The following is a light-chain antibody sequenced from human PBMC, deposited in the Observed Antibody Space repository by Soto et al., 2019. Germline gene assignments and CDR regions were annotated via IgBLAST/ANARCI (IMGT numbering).Light chain of an antibody. J-gene: IGKJ1*01. Sequence: AIRMTQSPSSFSASTGDRVTITCRASQGISSYLAWYQQKPGKAPKLLIYAASTLQSGVPSRFSRSGSGTDFTLTISCLQSEDFATYCCQQYYSYHRTFGQGTKVEIK. CDR2: AAS. V-gene: IGKV1-8*01. CDR1: QGISSY. CDR3: QQYYSYHRT.